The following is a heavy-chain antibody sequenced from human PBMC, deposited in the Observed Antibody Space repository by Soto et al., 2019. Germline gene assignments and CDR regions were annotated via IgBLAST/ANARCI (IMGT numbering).Heavy chain of an antibody. CDR3: ATEGTVTPYNWFAP. V-gene: IGHV4-30-4*01. Sequence: QVQLQESGPGLVKPSQTLSLTCTVSGGSISSGDSYWSWIRQPPGKGLEWIGYIYYSGSTYYNPCLWSRVTIKEDTSKNKSTLQLSTVPAANSAVYYCATEGTVTPYNWFAPWGKGTLVTFSS. CDR1: GGSISSGDSY. CDR2: IYYSGST. D-gene: IGHD4-17*01. J-gene: IGHJ5*02.